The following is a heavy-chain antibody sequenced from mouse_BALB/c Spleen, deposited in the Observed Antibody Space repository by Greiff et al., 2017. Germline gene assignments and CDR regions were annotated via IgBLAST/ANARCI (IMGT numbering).Heavy chain of an antibody. CDR3: AREDVRHAMDY. CDR2: IRNKANGYTT. D-gene: IGHD1-2*01. CDR1: GFTFTDYY. V-gene: IGHV7-3*02. Sequence: EVKLMESGGGLVQPGGSLRLSCATSGFTFTDYYMSWVRQPPGKALEWVGFIRNKANGYTTEYSASVKGRFTISRDNTQRILYLQRNTLGAEDSATCYCAREDVRHAMDYWGQGTSVTVSS. J-gene: IGHJ4*01.